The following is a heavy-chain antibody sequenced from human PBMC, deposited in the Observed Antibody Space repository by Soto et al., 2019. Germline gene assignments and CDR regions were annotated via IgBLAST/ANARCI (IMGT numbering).Heavy chain of an antibody. CDR2: VHYTGST. CDR1: GDSITNYY. D-gene: IGHD2-2*01. J-gene: IGHJ6*02. Sequence: SETLSLTCTVSGDSITNYYWTWIRQPPGKGLEWMGCVHYTGSTNYNPSLKSRVTISVDTSKNQFSLKLTSVTAADTAVYYCARDRIVVVPAAIPLHFYHGMDVWGQGTTVTVSS. V-gene: IGHV4-59*01. CDR3: ARDRIVVVPAAIPLHFYHGMDV.